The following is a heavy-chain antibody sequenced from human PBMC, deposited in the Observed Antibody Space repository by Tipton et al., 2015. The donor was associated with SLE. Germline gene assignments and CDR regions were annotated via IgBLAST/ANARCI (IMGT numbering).Heavy chain of an antibody. J-gene: IGHJ1*01. D-gene: IGHD5-12*01. V-gene: IGHV3-74*01. CDR1: GFTFSSYW. CDR2: INSDGSST. CDR3: STEWQYFPH. Sequence: SLRLSCAASGFTFSSYWMHWVRQAPGKGLVWVSRINSDGSSTNYADSVKGRFTISRDDAKNSLYLQMNSLRVEDTAVYYCSTEWQYFPHWGQGTLVTVSS.